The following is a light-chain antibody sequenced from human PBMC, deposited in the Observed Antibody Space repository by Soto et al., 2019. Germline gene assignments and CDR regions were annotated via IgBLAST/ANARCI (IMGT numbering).Light chain of an antibody. Sequence: EIVLTQSPGTLSLSPGERATLSCRASQSVSSAYLAWYQQKPGQAPRLLIYDAYNRATGIPPRFSGSGSGTDFTLTSSSLEPEDSAVYYCQQRHMWPITFGQGTRLEIK. J-gene: IGKJ5*01. CDR2: DAY. CDR3: QQRHMWPIT. CDR1: QSVSSAY. V-gene: IGKV3D-20*02.